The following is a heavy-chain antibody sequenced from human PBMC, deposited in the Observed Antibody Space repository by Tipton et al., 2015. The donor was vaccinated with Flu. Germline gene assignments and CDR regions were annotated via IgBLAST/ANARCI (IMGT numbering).Heavy chain of an antibody. J-gene: IGHJ4*02. CDR3: ARVGVVTPFDY. D-gene: IGHD4-23*01. Sequence: LRLSCTVSGGSISSSSYYWGWIRQPPGKGLEWIGSIYYSGSTYDNPSLKSRVTISVDTSKNQFSLKLSSVTAADTAVYYCARVGVVTPFDYWGRGTLVTVSS. V-gene: IGHV4-39*07. CDR1: GGSISSSSYY. CDR2: IYYSGST.